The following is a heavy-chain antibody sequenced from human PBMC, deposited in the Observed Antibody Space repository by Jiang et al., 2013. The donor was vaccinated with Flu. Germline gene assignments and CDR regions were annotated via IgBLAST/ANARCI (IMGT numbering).Heavy chain of an antibody. Sequence: YGAEVKKPGESLRISCKASGYKFTEFWLNWVRQVPGKGLEWLGRIDPRDSYTNYSRPSKATSPSRLTGPPTLPICSGATYAASDSGTYYCAFGQRSYYFYGVDVWG. V-gene: IGHV5-10-1*01. CDR1: GYKFTEFW. CDR3: AFGQRSYYFYGVDV. J-gene: IGHJ6*01. CDR2: IDPRDSYT. D-gene: IGHD6-25*01.